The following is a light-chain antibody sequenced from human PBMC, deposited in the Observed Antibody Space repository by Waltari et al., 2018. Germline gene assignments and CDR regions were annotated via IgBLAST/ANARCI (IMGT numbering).Light chain of an antibody. Sequence: DIQMTKSPSTLSASVGDRVTITCRASQSIITLLAWYQQKPGKAPKRLIYKASSLESGVPSTFSGSGSGTEFTLTISSLQPDDFATYYCQQYNTYPLTFGGGTKVEIK. V-gene: IGKV1-5*03. CDR3: QQYNTYPLT. CDR2: KAS. J-gene: IGKJ4*01. CDR1: QSIITL.